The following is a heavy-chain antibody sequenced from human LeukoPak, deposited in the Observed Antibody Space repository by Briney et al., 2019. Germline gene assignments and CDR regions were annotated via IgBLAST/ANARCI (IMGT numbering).Heavy chain of an antibody. CDR1: GFTFSSYA. CDR3: ARDRGSGSYYNPIDY. J-gene: IGHJ4*02. D-gene: IGHD3-10*01. CDR2: ISSSSSYI. V-gene: IGHV3-21*04. Sequence: PGGSLRLSCAASGFTFSSYAMSWVRQAPGKGLEWVSSISSSSSYIYYADSVKGRFTISRDNAKNSLYLQMNSLRAEDTALYYCARDRGSGSYYNPIDYWGQGTLVTVSS.